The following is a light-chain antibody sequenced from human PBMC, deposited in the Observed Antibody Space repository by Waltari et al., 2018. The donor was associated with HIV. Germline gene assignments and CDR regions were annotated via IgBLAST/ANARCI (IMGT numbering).Light chain of an antibody. J-gene: IGKJ2*01. CDR2: GAS. Sequence: ELVMTQSSATLSVSPGERVTISCRASQSVNSNLAWYQHKPGQAPRLLIYGASTRATGIPGRISGSGSGTEFTLTISSLQSEDFAVYYCQQYDNWPPYTFGQGTKLEIK. CDR1: QSVNSN. CDR3: QQYDNWPPYT. V-gene: IGKV3-15*01.